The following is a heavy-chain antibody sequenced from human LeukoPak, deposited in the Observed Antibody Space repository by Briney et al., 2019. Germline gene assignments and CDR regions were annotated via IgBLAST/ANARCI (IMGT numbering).Heavy chain of an antibody. D-gene: IGHD2-21*02. CDR1: GFTFSTYW. CDR2: INQDASEI. Sequence: GGSLRLSCAASGFTFSTYWMNWYRQAPGKGLEWVGNINQDASEINYVDSVRGRFTISRDNAKNSPHLQMSSLRAEDTAVYYCATDRDNSDWQKRFDSWGQGTLVTVTP. J-gene: IGHJ4*02. CDR3: ATDRDNSDWQKRFDS. V-gene: IGHV3-7*01.